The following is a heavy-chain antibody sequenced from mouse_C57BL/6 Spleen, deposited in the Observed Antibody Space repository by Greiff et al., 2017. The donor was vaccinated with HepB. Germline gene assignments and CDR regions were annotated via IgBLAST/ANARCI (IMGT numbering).Heavy chain of an antibody. CDR1: GFTFSSYA. CDR2: ISDGGSYT. Sequence: EVKLQESGGGLVKPGGSLKLSCAASGFTFSSYAMSWVRQTPEKRLEWVATISDGGSYTYYPDNVKGRFTISRDNAKNNLYLQMSHLKSEDTAMYYCAREGLRPYFDYWGQGTTRTVSS. J-gene: IGHJ2*01. CDR3: AREGLRPYFDY. D-gene: IGHD2-4*01. V-gene: IGHV5-4*01.